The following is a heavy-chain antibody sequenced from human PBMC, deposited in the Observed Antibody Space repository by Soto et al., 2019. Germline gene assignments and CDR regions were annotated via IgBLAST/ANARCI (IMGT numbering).Heavy chain of an antibody. D-gene: IGHD6-6*01. J-gene: IGHJ4*02. V-gene: IGHV1-69*13. CDR3: ARDLDSSSSADY. Sequence: RASVKVSCKASGGTFSSYAISWVRQAPGQGLEWMGGIIPIFGTANYAQKFQGRVTITADESTSTAYMELSSLRSEDTAVYYCARDLDSSSSADYWGQGTLVTVSS. CDR1: GGTFSSYA. CDR2: IIPIFGTA.